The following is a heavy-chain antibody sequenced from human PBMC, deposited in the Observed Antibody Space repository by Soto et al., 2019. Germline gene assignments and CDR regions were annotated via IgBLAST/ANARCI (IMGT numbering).Heavy chain of an antibody. V-gene: IGHV3-30-3*01. CDR3: ATDLGSIRLGGSQNYYGMDV. Sequence: GGSLRLSCAASGFTFSSYAMHWVRQAPGKGLEWVAVISYDGSNKYYADSVKGRFTISRDNSKNTLYLLMNSLKTEDTAVYYCATDLGSIRLGGSQNYYGMDVWGQGTTVTVSS. J-gene: IGHJ6*02. CDR1: GFTFSSYA. D-gene: IGHD3-16*01. CDR2: ISYDGSNK.